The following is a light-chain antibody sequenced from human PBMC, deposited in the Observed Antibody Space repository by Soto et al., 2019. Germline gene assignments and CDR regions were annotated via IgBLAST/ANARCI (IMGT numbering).Light chain of an antibody. Sequence: QAVVTQEPSLTVSPGGTVTLTCGSTTGAVTSGHYPYWFQQKPGQAPRTVIYDTSTKHSWTPARFSGSLLGGKAALTLSGAQPEDEAEYYCLLSYSGARVFGGGTKLTVL. CDR3: LLSYSGARV. CDR1: TGAVTSGHY. J-gene: IGLJ2*01. V-gene: IGLV7-46*01. CDR2: DTS.